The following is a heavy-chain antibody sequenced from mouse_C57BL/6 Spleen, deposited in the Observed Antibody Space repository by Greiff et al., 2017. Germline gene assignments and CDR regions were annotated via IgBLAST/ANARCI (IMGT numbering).Heavy chain of an antibody. D-gene: IGHD3-2*02. CDR1: GYAFSSYW. Sequence: VRLQQSGAELVKPGASVKISCKASGYAFSSYWMNWVKQRPGKGLEWIGQIYPGDGDTNYNGKFKGKATLTADKSSSTAYMQLSSLTSEDSAVYFCARSGAQATDFDYWGQGTTLTVSS. J-gene: IGHJ2*01. V-gene: IGHV1-80*01. CDR2: IYPGDGDT. CDR3: ARSGAQATDFDY.